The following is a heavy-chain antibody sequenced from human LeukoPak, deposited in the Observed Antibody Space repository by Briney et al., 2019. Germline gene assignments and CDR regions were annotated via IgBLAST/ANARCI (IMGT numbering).Heavy chain of an antibody. CDR3: TRGGTVNPCDY. Sequence: GGSLRLSCAASGFTFSNFPMHWVRQAPGKGLEYVSGISSNGISTYYANSVKGRFTISRDNSKNTLYLQMGSLRAEGMAVYYCTRGGTVNPCDYWGQGTLVTVSS. CDR2: ISSNGIST. D-gene: IGHD4-17*01. V-gene: IGHV3-64*01. CDR1: GFTFSNFP. J-gene: IGHJ4*02.